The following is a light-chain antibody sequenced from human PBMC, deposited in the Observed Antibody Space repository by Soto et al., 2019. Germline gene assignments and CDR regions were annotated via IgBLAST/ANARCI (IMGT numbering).Light chain of an antibody. Sequence: DIRMTQSPSTLSASVGDRVTITCRASQSISYWLAWYQQKPGKAPKLLISDASILESGVPSRFSGSRSGTVFTLTISSLQPDDVATYYCQQYSIYSGFGQGTKLQIK. CDR1: QSISYW. V-gene: IGKV1-5*01. CDR2: DAS. J-gene: IGKJ2*03. CDR3: QQYSIYSG.